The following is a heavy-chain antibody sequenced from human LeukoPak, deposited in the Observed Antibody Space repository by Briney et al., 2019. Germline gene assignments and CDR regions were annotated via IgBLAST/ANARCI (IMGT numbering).Heavy chain of an antibody. Sequence: GGSLRLSCAASGFTFSTYGMSWVRQAPGKGLEWVSAISGSGGGTYFADSVKGRFTISRDNSKNTLYLQMNSLRAEDTAVYYCAKRIWGQLRYFDWLSYFDYWGQGTLVTVSS. J-gene: IGHJ4*02. CDR1: GFTFSTYG. CDR2: ISGSGGGT. V-gene: IGHV3-23*01. CDR3: AKRIWGQLRYFDWLSYFDY. D-gene: IGHD3-9*01.